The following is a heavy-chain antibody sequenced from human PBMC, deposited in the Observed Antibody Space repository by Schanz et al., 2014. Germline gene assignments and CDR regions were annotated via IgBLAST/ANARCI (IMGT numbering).Heavy chain of an antibody. D-gene: IGHD3-10*01. J-gene: IGHJ3*02. CDR3: AKGRFGELSAFDI. V-gene: IGHV3-72*01. Sequence: EVQLVESGGGLVQPGGSLRLSCAASGFTFSAYYMDWVRQAPGKGLEWVGRTRNRANNYFTEYAASVKGRFTISRDDSKNSLYLQMSSLRAEDTAVYYCAKGRFGELSAFDIWGQGTMVTVSS. CDR1: GFTFSAYY. CDR2: TRNRANNYFT.